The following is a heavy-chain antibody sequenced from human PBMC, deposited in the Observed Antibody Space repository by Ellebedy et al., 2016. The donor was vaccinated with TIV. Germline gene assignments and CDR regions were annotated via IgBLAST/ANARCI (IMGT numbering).Heavy chain of an antibody. CDR3: TTDPSGYSYGYSDY. V-gene: IGHV3-15*01. J-gene: IGHJ4*02. CDR2: IKSKTDGGTT. Sequence: GESLKISCAASGFTFSSYWMSWVRQAPGKGLEWVGRIKSKTDGGTTDYAAPVKGRFTISRDDSKNTLYLQMNSLKTEDTAVYYCTTDPSGYSYGYSDYWGQGTLVTVSS. D-gene: IGHD5-18*01. CDR1: GFTFSSYW.